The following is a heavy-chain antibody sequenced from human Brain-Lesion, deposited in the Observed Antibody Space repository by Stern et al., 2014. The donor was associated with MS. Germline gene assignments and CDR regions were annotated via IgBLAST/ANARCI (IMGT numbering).Heavy chain of an antibody. CDR1: GYIFTGYY. V-gene: IGHV1-2*02. CDR3: ARDQRGITIFGVVTDYYYLGMDV. CDR2: IKPNTGGT. J-gene: IGHJ6*02. D-gene: IGHD3-3*01. Sequence: VQLVESGAEVKKPGASVKVSCKTSGYIFTGYYIHWVRQAPGQGLEWMAWIKPNTGGTKYAQKFQGRVTMSRETSIKTAYVELSSLTSDDTAVYYCARDQRGITIFGVVTDYYYLGMDVWGQGTTVTVSS.